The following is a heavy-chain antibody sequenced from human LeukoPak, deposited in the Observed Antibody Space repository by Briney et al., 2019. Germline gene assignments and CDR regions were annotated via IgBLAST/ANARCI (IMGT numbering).Heavy chain of an antibody. Sequence: SETLSLTCTVSGDSISSSSYYWGWIRQPPGKGLELIGSIYYSGSTYYNSPLKTRVTISVDTSKNQFSLKLSSVTAADTALYYCARHGPSGAFDYWGQGTLVTVSS. CDR3: ARHGPSGAFDY. V-gene: IGHV4-39*01. J-gene: IGHJ4*02. CDR1: GDSISSSSYY. CDR2: IYYSGST. D-gene: IGHD7-27*01.